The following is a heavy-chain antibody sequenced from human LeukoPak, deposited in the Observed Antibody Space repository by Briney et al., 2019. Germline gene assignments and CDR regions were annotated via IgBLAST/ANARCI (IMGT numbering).Heavy chain of an antibody. V-gene: IGHV3-13*04. D-gene: IGHD3-10*01. CDR2: IGTAGDT. J-gene: IGHJ5*02. CDR1: GFSLSSYD. CDR3: ARGWFGDA. Sequence: GGSLRLSCAASGFSLSSYDMHWVRQATGKGLEWVSGIGTAGDTYYAGSVRGRFTISRENVKNYLYLQMNSLRAGDTAVYYCARGWFGDAWGQGILVTVSS.